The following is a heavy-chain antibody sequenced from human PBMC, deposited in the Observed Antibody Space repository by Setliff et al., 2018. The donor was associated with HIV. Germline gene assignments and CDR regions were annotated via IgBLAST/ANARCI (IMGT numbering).Heavy chain of an antibody. CDR3: AGQIAVAGLLDY. Sequence: PSETLSLTCTVSGGSISSGYYYWSWIRQPPGKGLEWIGYIYTSGSTNYNPSLKSRVTISVDTSKNQFSLKLSSVTAADTAVYYCAGQIAVAGLLDYWGQGTLVTVSS. CDR2: IYTSGST. D-gene: IGHD6-19*01. CDR1: GGSISSGYYY. J-gene: IGHJ4*02. V-gene: IGHV4-61*01.